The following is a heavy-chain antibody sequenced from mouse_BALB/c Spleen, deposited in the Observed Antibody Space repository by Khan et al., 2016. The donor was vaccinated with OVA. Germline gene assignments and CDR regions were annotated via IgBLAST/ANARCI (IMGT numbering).Heavy chain of an antibody. J-gene: IGHJ3*01. CDR2: LYWDDDK. Sequence: QVTLKESGPGILQPSQTLSLTCSFSGFSLSASGMGVSWIRQPSGKDLEWLAHLYWDDDKRYNPSLKSRLTISKDTSSNQVFLKITSVDTASTATYYCALREELQPWSAYWGQGTLVTVSA. CDR3: ALREELQPWSAY. CDR1: GFSLSASGMG. D-gene: IGHD1-1*01. V-gene: IGHV8-12*01.